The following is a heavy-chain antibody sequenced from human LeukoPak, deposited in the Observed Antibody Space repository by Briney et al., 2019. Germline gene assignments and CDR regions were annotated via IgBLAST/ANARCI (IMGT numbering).Heavy chain of an antibody. J-gene: IGHJ5*02. V-gene: IGHV3-23*01. CDR2: ISVSGRST. D-gene: IGHD3-10*01. CDR1: AFTFTTNG. CDR3: AATTSGYGAGSYYPYWFDP. Sequence: GASLRPSCAASAFTFTTNGMSSVRLAPGKGLGWELVISVSGRSTYYAESVKGQSTISRDNAKYPLYLQMNSLRAEDTAVYYCAATTSGYGAGSYYPYWFDPWGQGTLVSVSS.